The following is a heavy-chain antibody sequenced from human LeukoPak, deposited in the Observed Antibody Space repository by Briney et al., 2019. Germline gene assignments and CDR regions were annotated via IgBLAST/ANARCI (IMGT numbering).Heavy chain of an antibody. CDR3: TTDLSSSWLDYYYYYYMDV. D-gene: IGHD6-13*01. CDR1: GFTFSNAW. CDR2: IKSKTDGGTT. Sequence: PGGSLRLSCGASGFTFSNAWMSWVRQAPGKGLEWVGRIKSKTDGGTTDYAAPVKGRFTISRDDSKNTLYLQMNSLKTEDTAVYSCTTDLSSSWLDYYYYYYMDVWGKGTTVTVSS. J-gene: IGHJ6*03. V-gene: IGHV3-15*01.